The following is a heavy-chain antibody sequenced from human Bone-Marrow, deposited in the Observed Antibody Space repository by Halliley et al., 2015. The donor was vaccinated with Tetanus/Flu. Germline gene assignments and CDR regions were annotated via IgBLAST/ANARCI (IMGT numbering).Heavy chain of an antibody. J-gene: IGHJ6*02. V-gene: IGHV1-3*01. CDR3: SRGRVNYGMDV. CDR2: INAGNGDT. Sequence: LEWMGWINAGNGDTKYSQKFEGRVTITRDTSASTVYLEVSSLISQDTAVYYCSRGRVNYGMDVWGQGTTVTVSS.